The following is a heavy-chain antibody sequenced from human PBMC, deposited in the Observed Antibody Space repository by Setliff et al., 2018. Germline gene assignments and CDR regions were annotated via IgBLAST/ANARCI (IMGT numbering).Heavy chain of an antibody. D-gene: IGHD2-15*01. V-gene: IGHV1-18*01. J-gene: IGHJ3*01. Sequence: ASVKVSCKASGYIFKSYGISWVRQAPGQGLEWMGWISSYNDVTNYAQSFQGRVTMTTDTSRSAAYMDLRGLRSDDTAVYYCAISTLSICSGGSCPNAFDVWGQGTMVTVSS. CDR1: GYIFKSYG. CDR2: ISSYNDVT. CDR3: AISTLSICSGGSCPNAFDV.